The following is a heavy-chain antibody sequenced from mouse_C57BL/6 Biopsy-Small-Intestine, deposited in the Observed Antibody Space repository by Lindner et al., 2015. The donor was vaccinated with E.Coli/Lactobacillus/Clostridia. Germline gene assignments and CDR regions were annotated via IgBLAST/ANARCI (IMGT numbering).Heavy chain of an antibody. CDR3: AKHNYYDGSYERGLDAMDY. Sequence: VQLQESGPVLVAPSQSLSITCTVSGFSLISYGVHWVRQPPGKGLEWLGVIWAGGSTNYNSDLMSRLSISKDNSKSQVLLKMNSLQTDDTAMYYCAKHNYYDGSYERGLDAMDYWGQGTSVTVSS. J-gene: IGHJ4*01. V-gene: IGHV2-9*01. D-gene: IGHD1-1*01. CDR1: GFSLISYG. CDR2: IWAGGST.